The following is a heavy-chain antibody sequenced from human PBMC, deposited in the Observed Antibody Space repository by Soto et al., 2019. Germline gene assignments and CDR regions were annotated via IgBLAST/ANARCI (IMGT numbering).Heavy chain of an antibody. J-gene: IGHJ6*02. Sequence: QVQLVQSGAEVKKPGSSVKVSCKASGGTFSSYAISWVRQAPGQGLEWMGGIIPIFGTANYAQKFQGRVTXTXAXSXXTAYMELSSLRSEATAVYYCARHVPAAGYYYGMDVWGQGTTVTVSS. D-gene: IGHD2-2*01. CDR2: IIPIFGTA. CDR1: GGTFSSYA. V-gene: IGHV1-69*05. CDR3: ARHVPAAGYYYGMDV.